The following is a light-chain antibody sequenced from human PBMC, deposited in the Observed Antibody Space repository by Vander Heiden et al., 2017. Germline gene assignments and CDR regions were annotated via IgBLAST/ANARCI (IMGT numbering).Light chain of an antibody. CDR2: KAS. J-gene: IGKJ1*01. CDR3: QQYNTLET. V-gene: IGKV1-5*03. Sequence: DVQMTQSPSTLSASVGDRVTIPFRASQSMSSWLAWYQQKPGTAPNLLSSKASTLESGVPSRFSGSGSGTEFTLTISSLQPDDFATYYCQQYNTLETFGQGTKVEIK. CDR1: QSMSSW.